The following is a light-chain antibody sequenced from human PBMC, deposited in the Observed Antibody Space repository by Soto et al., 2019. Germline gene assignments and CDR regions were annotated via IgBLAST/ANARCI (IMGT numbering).Light chain of an antibody. CDR1: QSVNTN. CDR2: GAS. Sequence: EIVMTQSPVTLSVFPGERATLSCRTSQSVNTNLAWYQQKPGQAPRLLIYGASTRATGVPARFSGSGSGAEFTLTITSLQSEDVAVYYCQQYNNGPPLTFGGGTKVAIK. J-gene: IGKJ4*01. CDR3: QQYNNGPPLT. V-gene: IGKV3-15*01.